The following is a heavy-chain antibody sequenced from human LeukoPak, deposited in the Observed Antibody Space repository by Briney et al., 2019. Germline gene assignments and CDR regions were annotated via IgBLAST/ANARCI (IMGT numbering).Heavy chain of an antibody. Sequence: GRSLRLSCAASGFTFSSYGMHWVRQASGKGLEWVGRIRSTTDTAYAASVKGRFTISRDDSKNTAYLQMNSLKTADTAVYYCARLRHSNTDHYYYYGMDVWGQGTTVTVSS. V-gene: IGHV3-73*01. CDR2: IRSTTDT. J-gene: IGHJ6*02. CDR3: ARLRHSNTDHYYYYGMDV. D-gene: IGHD2/OR15-2a*01. CDR1: GFTFSSYG.